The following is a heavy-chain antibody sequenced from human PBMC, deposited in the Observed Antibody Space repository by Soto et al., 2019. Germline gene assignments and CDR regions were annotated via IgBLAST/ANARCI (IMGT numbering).Heavy chain of an antibody. CDR3: ARVSGWYFLDY. CDR1: GYTFTSNA. J-gene: IGHJ4*02. CDR2: INAGNGNT. V-gene: IGHV1-3*01. Sequence: ASVKVSCKASGYTFTSNAMHWVRQAPGQRLEWMGWINAGNGNTKYSQKFQGRVTITRDTSASTVYMELSSLRSEDTAVYYCARVSGWYFLDYWGQGTLVTVSS. D-gene: IGHD6-19*01.